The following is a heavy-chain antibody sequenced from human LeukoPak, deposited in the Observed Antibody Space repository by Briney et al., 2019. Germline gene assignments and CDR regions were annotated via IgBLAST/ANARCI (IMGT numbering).Heavy chain of an antibody. CDR1: GFTFSSYA. Sequence: GGSLRLSCAASGFTFSSYAMSWVRQAPGKGLEWVSAFSGSGGSTYYADSVKGRFTISRDNSKNTLYPQMNSLRAEGTAVYYCARDRDYDSSGQLDYWGQGTLVTVSS. V-gene: IGHV3-23*01. J-gene: IGHJ4*02. CDR2: FSGSGGST. D-gene: IGHD3-22*01. CDR3: ARDRDYDSSGQLDY.